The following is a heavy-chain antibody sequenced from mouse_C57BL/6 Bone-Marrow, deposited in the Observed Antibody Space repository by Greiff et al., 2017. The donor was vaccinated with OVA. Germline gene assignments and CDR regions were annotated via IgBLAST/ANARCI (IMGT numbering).Heavy chain of an antibody. J-gene: IGHJ3*01. CDR1: GFTFSDAW. CDR2: IRNKANNHAT. V-gene: IGHV6-6*01. Sequence: EVKLMESGGGLVQPGGSMKLSCAASGFTFSDAWMDWVRQSPEKGLEWVAEIRNKANNHATYYAESVKGRFTISRDDSKSSVYLQMNSLRAEDTGIYYCTSRSIYYGNYFFAYWGQGTLVTVSA. D-gene: IGHD2-1*01. CDR3: TSRSIYYGNYFFAY.